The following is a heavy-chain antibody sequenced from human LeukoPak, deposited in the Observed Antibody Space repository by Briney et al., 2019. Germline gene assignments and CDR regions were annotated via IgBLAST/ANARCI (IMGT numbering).Heavy chain of an antibody. Sequence: SETLSLTCAVYGGSFSGYYWSWIRQPPGKGLEWIGEINHSGSTNYNPSLKSRVTVSVDTSKNQFSLKLSSVTAADTAVYYCARGQGGGQRLLPRDYYYYYYMDVWGKGTTVTVSS. D-gene: IGHD6-25*01. V-gene: IGHV4-34*01. CDR2: INHSGST. CDR1: GGSFSGYY. J-gene: IGHJ6*03. CDR3: ARGQGGGQRLLPRDYYYYYYMDV.